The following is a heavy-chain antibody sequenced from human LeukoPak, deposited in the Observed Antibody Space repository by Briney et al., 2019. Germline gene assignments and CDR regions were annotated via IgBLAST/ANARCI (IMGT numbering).Heavy chain of an antibody. CDR3: AREAYGSGNYPFDY. Sequence: GGSLRLSCVTSGFTFSSYWMSWVRQAPGKGLEWVANIKQDGSETYYVDSVKGRFTISRDNAKNSLYLQMNSLRAEDTAVYYCAREAYGSGNYPFDYWGQGTLVTVSS. CDR2: IKQDGSET. V-gene: IGHV3-7*01. J-gene: IGHJ4*02. CDR1: GFTFSSYW. D-gene: IGHD3-10*01.